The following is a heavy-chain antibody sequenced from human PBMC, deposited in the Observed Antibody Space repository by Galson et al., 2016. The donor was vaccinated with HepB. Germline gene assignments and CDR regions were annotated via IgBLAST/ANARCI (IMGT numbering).Heavy chain of an antibody. D-gene: IGHD2-2*01. CDR1: GFTFSRYA. V-gene: IGHV3-23*01. Sequence: SLRLSCAASGFTFSRYAMSWVRQAPGKGLEWVSVISGSGDRRYYADSVKGRFIISRYNSKNTAYLQMNSLRVEDTAVYYCAKDLDIVVVPSAIDYWGQGTLVTVSS. CDR3: AKDLDIVVVPSAIDY. CDR2: ISGSGDRR. J-gene: IGHJ4*02.